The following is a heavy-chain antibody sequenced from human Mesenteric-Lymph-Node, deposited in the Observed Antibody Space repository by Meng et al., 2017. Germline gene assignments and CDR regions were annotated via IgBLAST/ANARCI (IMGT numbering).Heavy chain of an antibody. CDR3: ARPASGYSSSWYWFDP. CDR1: GYTFTSYY. D-gene: IGHD6-13*01. J-gene: IGHJ5*02. V-gene: IGHV1-46*01. Sequence: GQLVQAGAEVKKPGASVKVSCKASGYTFTSYYMHWVRQAPGQGLEWMGIINPSGGSTSYAQKFQGRVTMTRDTSTSTVYMELSSLRSEDTAVYYCARPASGYSSSWYWFDPWGQGTLVTVSS. CDR2: INPSGGST.